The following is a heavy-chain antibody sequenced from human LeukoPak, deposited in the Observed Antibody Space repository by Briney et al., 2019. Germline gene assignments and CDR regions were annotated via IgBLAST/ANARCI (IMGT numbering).Heavy chain of an antibody. CDR3: ASAAGPFDN. CDR1: GFTFSSYG. V-gene: IGHV3-33*01. D-gene: IGHD6-13*01. Sequence: GGSLRLSCVASGFTFSSYGMHWVRQAPGKGPEWVAVIWFDGSNKYYADSVKGRFTISRDNSKNTLYLEMNSLRAEDAAVYYCASAAGPFDNWGQGTLVTVSS. J-gene: IGHJ4*02. CDR2: IWFDGSNK.